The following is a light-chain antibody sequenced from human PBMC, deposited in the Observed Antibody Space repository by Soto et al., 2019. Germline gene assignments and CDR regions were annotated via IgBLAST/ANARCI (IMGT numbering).Light chain of an antibody. V-gene: IGLV2-11*01. CDR2: DFY. CDR3: CSHAGSAVV. J-gene: IGLJ1*01. CDR1: SSDVGRYSF. Sequence: QSVLTQPRSVSGSPGQSVTISCTGTSSDVGRYSFVSWYQQHPGNAPKLIIYDFYKRPSGVPDRFSGSKSGNTASLTISGLQAEDETDYYCCSHAGSAVVFGTGTKLTVL.